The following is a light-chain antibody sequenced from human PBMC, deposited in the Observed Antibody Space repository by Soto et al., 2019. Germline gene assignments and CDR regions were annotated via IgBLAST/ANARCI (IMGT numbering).Light chain of an antibody. V-gene: IGLV1-51*01. J-gene: IGLJ1*01. CDR1: SSNIGGNS. CDR3: CSYVGSYSYV. Sequence: QSVLTQPPSVSAAPGQKVTISCSGSSSNIGGNSVSWYQQLPGTAPKLLIYDDNKRPSGVPDRFSGSKSGNTASLTISGLQAEDEADYYCCSYVGSYSYVFGIGTKVTV. CDR2: DDN.